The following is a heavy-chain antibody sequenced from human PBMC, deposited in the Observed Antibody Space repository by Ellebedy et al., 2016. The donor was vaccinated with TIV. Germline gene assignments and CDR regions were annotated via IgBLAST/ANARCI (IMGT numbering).Heavy chain of an antibody. CDR1: GFTFSSYS. CDR3: ARANRLSSGWSRTYWYFDL. J-gene: IGHJ2*01. CDR2: IGYGGSNE. Sequence: PGGSLRLSCAASGFTFSSYSMNWVRQAPGKGLEWVATIGYGGSNEYYADSVKGRFTISRDTSKNTLSLQMNSLRAEDTAVYYCARANRLSSGWSRTYWYFDLWGRGTLVTVSS. V-gene: IGHV3-33*08. D-gene: IGHD6-19*01.